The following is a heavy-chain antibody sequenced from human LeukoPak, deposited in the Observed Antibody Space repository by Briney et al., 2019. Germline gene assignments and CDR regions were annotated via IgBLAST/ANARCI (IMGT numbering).Heavy chain of an antibody. CDR3: ARVTTRIVGATLNY. D-gene: IGHD1-26*01. J-gene: IGHJ4*02. CDR2: MNPNSGNT. Sequence: GASVEVSCKASGYTFTSYDINWVRQATGQGLEWMGWMNPNSGNTGYAQKFQGRVTMTRDTSISTAYMELSRLRSDDTAVYYCARVTTRIVGATLNYWGQGTLVTVSS. V-gene: IGHV1-8*01. CDR1: GYTFTSYD.